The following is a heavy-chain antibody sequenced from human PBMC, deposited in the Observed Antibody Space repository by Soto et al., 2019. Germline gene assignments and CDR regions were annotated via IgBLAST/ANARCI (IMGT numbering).Heavy chain of an antibody. CDR2: ISPHNFNT. V-gene: IGHV1-18*01. CDR1: GYTFTHFY. J-gene: IGHJ4*02. CDR3: ARDDGEYYILTGYYKAYHFGY. D-gene: IGHD3-9*01. Sequence: ASVKVSCKAAGYTFTHFYITWVRQAPGQGLEWMGAISPHNFNTNYAQKFRGRVTLTTEKSTNTAYMDLRSLTSDDTAVYYCARDDGEYYILTGYYKAYHFGYWAQG.